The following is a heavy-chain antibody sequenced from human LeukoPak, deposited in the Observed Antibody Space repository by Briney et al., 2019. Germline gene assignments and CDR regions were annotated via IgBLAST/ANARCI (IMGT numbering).Heavy chain of an antibody. Sequence: GGSLRLSCAASGFTFSSYAMSWVRQAPGKGLEWVSSISGSGGTYYADFVKGRFTISRVNSKSTLFPQMNSLRAEDTAVYYCAKSWREYGSSGYYFFDIWGHGTMVTVSS. D-gene: IGHD3-22*01. J-gene: IGHJ3*02. CDR3: AKSWREYGSSGYYFFDI. CDR2: ISGSGGT. V-gene: IGHV3-23*01. CDR1: GFTFSSYA.